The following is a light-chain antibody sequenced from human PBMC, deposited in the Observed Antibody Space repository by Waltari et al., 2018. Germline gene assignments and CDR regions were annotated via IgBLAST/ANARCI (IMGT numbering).Light chain of an antibody. CDR2: GAY. V-gene: IGKV3-20*01. CDR1: QSVGTY. J-gene: IGKJ1*01. Sequence: IVLTQSPGTLSLSPGERATLSCRASQSVGTYLAWYQQKPGQAPRLLIYGAYSRAAGIPDRFSGSGYGTYFSLTISRLEPEDFAVYFCQHHLRLPTTFGQGTKVEIK. CDR3: QHHLRLPTT.